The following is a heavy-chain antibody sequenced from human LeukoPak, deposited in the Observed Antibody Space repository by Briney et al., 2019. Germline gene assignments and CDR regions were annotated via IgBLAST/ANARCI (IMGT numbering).Heavy chain of an antibody. CDR3: ARGGSGSVSTFDI. J-gene: IGHJ3*02. CDR1: GYTFITSG. CDR2: ISPFNGKT. D-gene: IGHD3-10*01. V-gene: IGHV1-18*01. Sequence: GASVKVSCKASGYTFITSGITWVRQAPGHGLKWMGWISPFNGKTRFAEEFQDRLTMTTDTSTSTAYMELRSLRSDDTAVYYCARGGSGSVSTFDIWGQGTMVTVSS.